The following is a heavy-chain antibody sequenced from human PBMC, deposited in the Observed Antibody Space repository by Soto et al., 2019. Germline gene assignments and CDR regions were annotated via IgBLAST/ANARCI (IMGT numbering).Heavy chain of an antibody. CDR2: IYYSGNT. J-gene: IGHJ4*02. D-gene: IGHD3-22*01. V-gene: IGHV4-59*04. CDR1: GGSMSSYY. Sequence: SETLSLTCTVSGGSMSSYYWSWIRQPPGKGLEWIGYIYYSGNTYYNPSLKSRVTLSIDTSKNQFSLKLNSVTAADTAVYYCVSPEGYYDSSGYTLDYWGQGTLVTVSS. CDR3: VSPEGYYDSSGYTLDY.